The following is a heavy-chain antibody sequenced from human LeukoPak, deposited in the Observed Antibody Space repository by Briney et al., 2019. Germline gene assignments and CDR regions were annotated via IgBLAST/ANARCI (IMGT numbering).Heavy chain of an antibody. V-gene: IGHV4-34*01. J-gene: IGHJ4*02. Sequence: SETLSLTCAVYGGSFSGYYWSWIRQPPGKGLEWTGEINHSGSTNYNPSLKSRVTISVDTSKNQFSLKLSSVTAADTAVYYCARVARCTGCFDVDYWGQGTLVTVSS. CDR2: INHSGST. CDR3: ARVARCTGCFDVDY. CDR1: GGSFSGYY. D-gene: IGHD2-2*01.